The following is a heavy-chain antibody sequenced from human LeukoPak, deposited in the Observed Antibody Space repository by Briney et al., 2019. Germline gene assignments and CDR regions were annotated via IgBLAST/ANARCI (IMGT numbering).Heavy chain of an antibody. Sequence: GGSLRLSCAASGFTFSNYWMHWVRQAPGKGLVWVSRISGGGSSTSYADSVKGRFTISRDNAKNTLYLQMNSLRAEDTAVYYCAGPSVGFDPWGQGTLVTVSS. V-gene: IGHV3-74*01. J-gene: IGHJ5*02. CDR2: ISGGGSST. CDR1: GFTFSNYW. CDR3: AGPSVGFDP.